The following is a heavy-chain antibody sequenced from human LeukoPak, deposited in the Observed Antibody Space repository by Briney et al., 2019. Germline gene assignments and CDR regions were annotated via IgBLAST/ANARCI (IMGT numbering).Heavy chain of an antibody. J-gene: IGHJ6*04. CDR1: GFTFSSYW. V-gene: IGHV3-74*01. D-gene: IGHD6-13*01. Sequence: PGGSLRLSCAASGFTFSSYWMHWVRHAPGKGLVWVSRINSDGSFTSYADSVKGRFTISRDNAKNTLYLQMNSLRAEDTAVYYCASQYSSSWYPHYYYGMDVWGKGTTVTVSS. CDR3: ASQYSSSWYPHYYYGMDV. CDR2: INSDGSFT.